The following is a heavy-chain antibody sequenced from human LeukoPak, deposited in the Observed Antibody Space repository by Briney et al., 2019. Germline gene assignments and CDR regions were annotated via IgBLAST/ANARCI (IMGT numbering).Heavy chain of an antibody. D-gene: IGHD3-22*01. CDR1: GFTFSIYA. CDR3: AKDRPSDYGSNGHYYRRDGDY. V-gene: IGHV3-23*01. CDR2: ITSSGDGT. Sequence: GGSPRLSCAASGFTFSIYAMSWVRQAPGKGLQWVSSITSSGDGTYYADSVKGRFTISRDNSENMLYLQMNSLRVEDTAVYFCAKDRPSDYGSNGHYYRRDGDYWGQGTLVTVSS. J-gene: IGHJ4*02.